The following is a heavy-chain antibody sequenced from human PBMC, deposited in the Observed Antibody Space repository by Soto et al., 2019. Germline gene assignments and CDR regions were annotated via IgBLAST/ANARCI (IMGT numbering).Heavy chain of an antibody. CDR1: GFRFSNYA. D-gene: IGHD4-17*01. V-gene: IGHV3-30-3*01. CDR3: ARDLGNNYGSFAY. CDR2: ISYDGSNK. Sequence: WSLRLSCVASGFRFSNYAMNWVRQAPGKGLEWVAVISYDGSNKYYADSVKGRTTISRDNSRNTLYLQMNNLRAEDTAMYYCARDLGNNYGSFAYWGQGTLVTVSS. J-gene: IGHJ4*02.